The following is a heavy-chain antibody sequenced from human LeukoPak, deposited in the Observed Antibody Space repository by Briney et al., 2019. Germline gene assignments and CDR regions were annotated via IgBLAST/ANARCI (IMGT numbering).Heavy chain of an antibody. J-gene: IGHJ4*02. V-gene: IGHV1-46*01. CDR2: INPSGGST. D-gene: IGHD6-19*01. CDR1: GYTFSNYY. CDR3: ARALYGSAFAIGY. Sequence: ASVKVSCKASGYTFSNYYIHWVRQAPGQGLEWMGIINPSGGSTSYAQKFQGRVTMTTDTSMPTVYMELGSLRSEDTAVYHCARALYGSAFAIGYWGQGTLVTVSS.